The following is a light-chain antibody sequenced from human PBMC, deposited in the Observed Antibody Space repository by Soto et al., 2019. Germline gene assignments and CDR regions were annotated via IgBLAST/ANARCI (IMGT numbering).Light chain of an antibody. Sequence: EVVLTQSPGTLSLSPGETAALSCRTSQSVYNNYLAWYQHKPGQAPRLLIHGASSRATAVPDRFSASGSGTDFTLTIRRLEPEDFAVYYCQQFTFSMWTFGQGTRVEV. CDR3: QQFTFSMWT. J-gene: IGKJ1*01. CDR1: QSVYNNY. CDR2: GAS. V-gene: IGKV3-20*01.